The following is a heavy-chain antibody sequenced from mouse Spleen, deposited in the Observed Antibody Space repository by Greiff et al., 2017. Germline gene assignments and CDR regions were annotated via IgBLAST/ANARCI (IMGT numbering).Heavy chain of an antibody. CDR2: IWSGGST. J-gene: IGHJ4*01. Sequence: QVQLQQSGPGLVQPSQSLSITCTVSGFSLTSYGVHWVRQSPGKGLEWLGVIWSGGSTDYNAAFISRLSISKDNSKSQVFFKMNSLQADDTAIYYCAKNDALYAMDYWGQGTSVTVSS. V-gene: IGHV2-2*01. CDR1: GFSLTSYG. CDR3: AKNDALYAMDY.